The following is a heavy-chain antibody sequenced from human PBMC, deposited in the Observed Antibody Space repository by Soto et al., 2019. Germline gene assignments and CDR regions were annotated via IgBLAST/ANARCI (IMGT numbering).Heavy chain of an antibody. J-gene: IGHJ5*02. CDR2: VYYTGST. D-gene: IGHD2-21*02. CDR1: GASIKSTDYY. V-gene: IGHV4-30-4*01. CDR3: VRTAREGAVAPHWFDR. Sequence: SETLSLTCTVSGASIKSTDYYWSWIRQAPGKGLEWIGYVYYTGSTYYNPSLMSRLTTSVDTSKNQFSLKLTSVTAAETAVYYCVRTAREGAVAPHWFDRWGQGTQVTVSS.